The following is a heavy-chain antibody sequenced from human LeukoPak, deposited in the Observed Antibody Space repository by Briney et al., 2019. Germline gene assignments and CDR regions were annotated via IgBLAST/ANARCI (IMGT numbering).Heavy chain of an antibody. J-gene: IGHJ4*02. CDR1: GGSMDSYY. Sequence: SETLSLTCTVSGGSMDSYYWSWIPQSPGRGLEWIGCTYYSGSTYYAPSLKSRVTISVDTSKNQFSLKMTSVTAADTAVYYCARSSSYSSGWPSDNWGQGTLVTVSS. D-gene: IGHD6-19*01. CDR3: ARSSSYSSGWPSDN. CDR2: TYYSGST. V-gene: IGHV4-59*01.